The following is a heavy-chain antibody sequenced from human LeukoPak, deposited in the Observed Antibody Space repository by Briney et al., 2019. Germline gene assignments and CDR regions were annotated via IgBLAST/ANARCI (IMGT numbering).Heavy chain of an antibody. CDR2: ISGSGGST. CDR1: GFTFSSYA. V-gene: IGHV3-23*01. Sequence: GGSLRLSCAASGFTFSSYAMSWVRQAPGKGLEWVSAISGSGGSTYYADSVKGRFTISRDNSKNTLYLQMNSLRAEDTAVYYCAKDRGYYGSGSYMEGFDIWGQGTMATVSS. CDR3: AKDRGYYGSGSYMEGFDI. J-gene: IGHJ3*02. D-gene: IGHD3-10*01.